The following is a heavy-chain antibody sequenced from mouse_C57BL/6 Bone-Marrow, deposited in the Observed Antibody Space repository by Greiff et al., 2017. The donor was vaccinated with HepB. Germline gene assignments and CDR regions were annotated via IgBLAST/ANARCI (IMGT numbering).Heavy chain of an antibody. J-gene: IGHJ4*01. Sequence: VQLKESGAELVRPGASVKLSCIASGFNIKDDYMHWVKQRPEQGLEWIGWIDPENGDTEYASKFQGKATITADTSSNTAYLQLSSLTSEDTAVYYCTTGDYDGYCYAMDYWGQGTSVTVSS. D-gene: IGHD2-3*01. CDR3: TTGDYDGYCYAMDY. CDR2: IDPENGDT. CDR1: GFNIKDDY. V-gene: IGHV14-4*01.